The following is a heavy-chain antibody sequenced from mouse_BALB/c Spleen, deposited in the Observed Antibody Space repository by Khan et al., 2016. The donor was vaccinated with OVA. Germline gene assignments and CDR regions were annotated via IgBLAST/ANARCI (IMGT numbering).Heavy chain of an antibody. CDR3: ARDRIDY. V-gene: IGHV1-7*01. CDR2: INPTSGFT. J-gene: IGHJ2*01. CDR1: VYTFTTYW. Sequence: VKLLESGAELAKPGASVKMSCKASVYTFTTYWMHWVKQRPGQGLEWIGYINPTSGFTDYNQKFKDKATLTADKSSSTAYMQLSSLTSDDSAVYYCARDRIDYWGQGTTLTVSS.